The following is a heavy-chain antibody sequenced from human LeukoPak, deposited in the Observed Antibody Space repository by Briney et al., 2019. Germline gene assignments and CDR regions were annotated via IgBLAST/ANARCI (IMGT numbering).Heavy chain of an antibody. V-gene: IGHV4-34*01. CDR3: ARDKFCSDTGSCNIGLFDF. Sequence: PSETLSLTCGVFGGSFSGCYWTWLRQPPGKGLEWLGQINHRGSSHYNPSLRSRVTISVDTSKTQFSLKLTSVTAADTAVYYCARDKFCSDTGSCNIGLFDFWGQGALVTVSS. J-gene: IGHJ4*02. CDR2: INHRGSS. D-gene: IGHD2-15*01. CDR1: GGSFSGCY.